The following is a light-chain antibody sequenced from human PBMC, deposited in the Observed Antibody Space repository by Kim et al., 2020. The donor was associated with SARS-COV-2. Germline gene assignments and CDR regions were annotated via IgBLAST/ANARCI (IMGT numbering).Light chain of an antibody. J-gene: IGLJ1*01. Sequence: SYELTQPPSVSVSAGQTASIACSGEKLGAKFASXYQQRPGQSPLLVIYQDSQRPSGVPERFSGSNSGNTATLTISGTQAMDEADYYCQAWDSSTGVFGSG. CDR2: QDS. CDR3: QAWDSSTGV. V-gene: IGLV3-1*01. CDR1: KLGAKF.